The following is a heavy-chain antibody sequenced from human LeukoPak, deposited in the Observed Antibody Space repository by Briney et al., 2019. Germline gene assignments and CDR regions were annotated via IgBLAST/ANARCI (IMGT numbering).Heavy chain of an antibody. CDR3: VKDLGYDYVWGEGNLYDC. J-gene: IGHJ4*02. Sequence: GGSLRLSCAASGFTFSSYAMHWVRQAPGKGLEWVAVISYDGSNKYYADSVKGRFTISRDNSKKTLYLQMDSLRAEDTALYYCVKDLGYDYVWGEGNLYDCWGQGTLVTVSS. V-gene: IGHV3-30*04. CDR1: GFTFSSYA. CDR2: ISYDGSNK. D-gene: IGHD3-16*01.